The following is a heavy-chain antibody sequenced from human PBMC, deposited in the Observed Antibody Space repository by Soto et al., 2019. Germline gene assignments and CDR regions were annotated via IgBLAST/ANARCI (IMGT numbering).Heavy chain of an antibody. V-gene: IGHV3-23*01. D-gene: IGHD2-21*02. J-gene: IGHJ6*02. Sequence: GGSLRLSCAASGFTFSSYAMSWVRQAPGKGLEWVSAISGSGGSTYYADSVKGRFTISRDNSKNTLYLQMNSLRAEDTAVYYCAKGRAYCGGDCYPLLYGMDFWGQGTTVTVSS. CDR1: GFTFSSYA. CDR3: AKGRAYCGGDCYPLLYGMDF. CDR2: ISGSGGST.